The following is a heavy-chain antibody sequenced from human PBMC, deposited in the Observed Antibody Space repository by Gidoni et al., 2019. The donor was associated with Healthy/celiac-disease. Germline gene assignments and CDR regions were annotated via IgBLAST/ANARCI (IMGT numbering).Heavy chain of an antibody. Sequence: QVQLQESGPGLVKPSETLSLTCTVSGSSISSYYWSWIRQPPGKGLEWIGYIYYSGSTNYNPSLKSRVTISVDTSKNQFSLKLSSVTAADTAVYYCARGYYNDDYWGQGTLVTVSS. CDR3: ARGYYNDDY. CDR1: GSSISSYY. CDR2: IYYSGST. V-gene: IGHV4-59*01. D-gene: IGHD3-10*01. J-gene: IGHJ4*02.